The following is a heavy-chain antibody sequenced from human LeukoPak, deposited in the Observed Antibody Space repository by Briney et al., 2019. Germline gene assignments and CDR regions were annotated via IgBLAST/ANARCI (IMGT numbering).Heavy chain of an antibody. D-gene: IGHD3/OR15-3a*01. Sequence: GGSLRLSCAASGFTFSSCAMHWVRQAPGKGLEWVAVISYDGSNKYYADSVKGRFTISRDNSKNTLYLQMNSLRAEDTAVYYCARDSGLGVGYWGQGTLVTVSS. CDR3: ARDSGLGVGY. J-gene: IGHJ4*02. CDR1: GFTFSSCA. CDR2: ISYDGSNK. V-gene: IGHV3-30*14.